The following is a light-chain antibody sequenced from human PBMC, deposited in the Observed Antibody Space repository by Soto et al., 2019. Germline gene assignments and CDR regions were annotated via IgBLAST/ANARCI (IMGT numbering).Light chain of an antibody. Sequence: QSVLTQPPSASGTPGQRVTISCSGSSSNIGRDYVSWFQQFPGTAPKVLIYRNNQRPSGVPDRFSGSKSGTSASLAISGLRSEDETDYYCAVWDDKLTGWVFGGGTTLTVL. CDR2: RNN. J-gene: IGLJ3*02. V-gene: IGLV1-47*01. CDR1: SSNIGRDY. CDR3: AVWDDKLTGWV.